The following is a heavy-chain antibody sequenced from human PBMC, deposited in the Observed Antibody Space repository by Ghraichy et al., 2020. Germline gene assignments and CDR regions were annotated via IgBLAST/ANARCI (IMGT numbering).Heavy chain of an antibody. CDR2: INAGNGNT. CDR1: GYTFTSYA. D-gene: IGHD6-6*01. Sequence: ASVKVSCKASGYTFTSYAMHWVRQAPGQRLEWMGWINAGNGNTKYSQKFQGRVTITRDTSASTAYMELSSLRSEDTAVYYCARVDTAARLSDYWGQGTLVTVSS. J-gene: IGHJ4*02. V-gene: IGHV1-3*01. CDR3: ARVDTAARLSDY.